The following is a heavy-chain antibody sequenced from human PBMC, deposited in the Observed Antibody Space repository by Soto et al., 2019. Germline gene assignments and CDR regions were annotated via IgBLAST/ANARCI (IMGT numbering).Heavy chain of an antibody. V-gene: IGHV1-69*13. CDR2: IIPIFGTA. J-gene: IGHJ5*02. D-gene: IGHD1-7*01. Sequence: GASVKVSCKASGGTFSSYAISWVRQAPGQGLEWMGGIIPIFGTANYAQKFQGRVTITADESTSTAYMELSSLRSEDTAVYYCAREGPITGTTGPTLDPWGQGTLVTVPQ. CDR3: AREGPITGTTGPTLDP. CDR1: GGTFSSYA.